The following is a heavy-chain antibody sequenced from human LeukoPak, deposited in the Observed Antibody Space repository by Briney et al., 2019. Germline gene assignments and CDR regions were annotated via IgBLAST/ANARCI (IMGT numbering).Heavy chain of an antibody. CDR1: GYTFTNYG. CDR3: ARVNSGSYYHLDY. J-gene: IGHJ4*02. D-gene: IGHD1-26*01. Sequence: WASVKVSCKASGYTFTNYGITWVRQAPGQGLEWMGWISTYNDNTKYAQRFQGRVTMTTETSTSTAYMELRSLRSDDTAVYHCARVNSGSYYHLDYWGQGTLVTVSS. CDR2: ISTYNDNT. V-gene: IGHV1-18*01.